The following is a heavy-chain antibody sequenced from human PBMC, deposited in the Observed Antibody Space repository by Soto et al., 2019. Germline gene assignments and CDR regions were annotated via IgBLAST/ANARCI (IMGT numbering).Heavy chain of an antibody. J-gene: IGHJ4*02. Sequence: GGSLRLSCAASGFTFSDAWMSWVRQAPGKGLEWVGLIKKKTDGGTADYAAPVKGRFTISRHDSKNTLYLQMSSLKPEDTAVYYCRTQWLDWGQGTLVTGSS. CDR3: RTQWLD. CDR1: GFTFSDAW. CDR2: IKKKTDGGTA. D-gene: IGHD6-19*01. V-gene: IGHV3-15*01.